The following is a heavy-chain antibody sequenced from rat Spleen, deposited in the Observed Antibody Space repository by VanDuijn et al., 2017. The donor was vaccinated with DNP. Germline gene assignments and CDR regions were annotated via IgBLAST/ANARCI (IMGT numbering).Heavy chain of an antibody. CDR3: ASHVTGPYVMDV. CDR2: ISSGGST. Sequence: QVQLKESGPGLVQPSQTLSLTCTVSGFSLTSNSVHWVRQPPGKGLEWIAAISSGGSTYYNSALKSRLSISRDTSKSQVFLEMNSLQTEDTAVYFCASHVTGPYVMDVWGQGTSVTVSS. J-gene: IGHJ4*01. CDR1: GFSLTSNS. V-gene: IGHV2-6*01. D-gene: IGHD4-1*01.